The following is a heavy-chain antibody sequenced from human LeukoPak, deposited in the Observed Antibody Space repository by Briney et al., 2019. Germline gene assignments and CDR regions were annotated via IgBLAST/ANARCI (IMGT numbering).Heavy chain of an antibody. V-gene: IGHV4-38-2*01. CDR1: GYSINSGYY. D-gene: IGHD6-19*01. J-gene: IGHJ2*01. CDR3: ARGGYSSGWYLFFGL. CDR2: IYHSGTT. Sequence: PSETLSLTCAVSGYSINSGYYWGWIRQPPGKGLDFIGSIYHSGTTYYNPSLKSRVTISVDTSNNHFSLKLSSVTAADTAVYYCARGGYSSGWYLFFGLWGRGTLVTVSS.